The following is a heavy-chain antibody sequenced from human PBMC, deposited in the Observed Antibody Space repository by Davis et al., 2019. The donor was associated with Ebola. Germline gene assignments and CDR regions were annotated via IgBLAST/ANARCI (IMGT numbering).Heavy chain of an antibody. D-gene: IGHD6-19*01. V-gene: IGHV3-7*03. CDR1: GFTFSSYW. J-gene: IGHJ6*02. Sequence: GESLKISCAASGFTFSSYWMSWVRQAPGKGLEWVANIKQDGSEKYYVDSVKGRFTISRDNAKNSLYLQMNSLRAEDTALYYCAKDISIAVAAGRGYGMDVWGQGTTVTVSS. CDR3: AKDISIAVAAGRGYGMDV. CDR2: IKQDGSEK.